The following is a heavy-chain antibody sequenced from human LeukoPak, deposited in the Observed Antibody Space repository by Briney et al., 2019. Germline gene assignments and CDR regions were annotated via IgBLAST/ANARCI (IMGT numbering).Heavy chain of an antibody. CDR3: ARCTGALDV. V-gene: IGHV3-11*01. Sequence: KPGGSLRLSCAASGFTVSDYYMSWIRQAPGKGLEWVSYISSSGSTFYDAVAVNGRFTSSRDNAKNSMYLRMSSLRAEDTAVYYCARCTGALDVWGKGTTVTVSS. CDR2: ISSSGSTF. D-gene: IGHD3-10*02. J-gene: IGHJ6*04. CDR1: GFTVSDYY.